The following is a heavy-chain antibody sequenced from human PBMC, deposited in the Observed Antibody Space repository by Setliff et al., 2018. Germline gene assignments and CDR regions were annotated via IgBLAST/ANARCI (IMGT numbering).Heavy chain of an antibody. CDR2: INHSGSP. Sequence: SETLFLTCTVYGGSFSDYYWGWVRQPPGKGLEWIGEINHSGSPNSNPSLKSRVTMSVDTSKNQFSLKLTSVTAADTAVYYCRVWVTMIEVDSWAQGTLVTVSS. J-gene: IGHJ4*02. CDR3: RVWVTMIEVDS. CDR1: GGSFSDYY. V-gene: IGHV4-34*01. D-gene: IGHD3-22*01.